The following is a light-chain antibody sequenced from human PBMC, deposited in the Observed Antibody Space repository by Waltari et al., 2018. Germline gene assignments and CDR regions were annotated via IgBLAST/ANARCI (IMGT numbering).Light chain of an antibody. CDR2: AAS. CDR3: QQSSSSPWYT. V-gene: IGKV1-39*01. J-gene: IGKJ2*01. Sequence: DIRMTQSPSSLSASVGDRVTITCRASQNINNYLNWYQQKPGKAPKLLIYAASTLQRGVPSMFSGSGSGTDFTLTISSPQPEDFATYYCQQSSSSPWYTFGQGTKLEI. CDR1: QNINNY.